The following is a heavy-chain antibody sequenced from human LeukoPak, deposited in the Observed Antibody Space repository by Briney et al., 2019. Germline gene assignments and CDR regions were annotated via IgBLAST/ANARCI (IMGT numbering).Heavy chain of an antibody. Sequence: PGGSLRLSCAASGFTFDDYGMSWVRQAPGKGLEWVPGINWNAGSTNYADSVKGRFTISRDNAKNSLYLQMNSSRAEGTALYYCARGAFYSSGWYENYWGQGTLVTVSS. CDR1: GFTFDDYG. CDR2: INWNAGST. CDR3: ARGAFYSSGWYENY. D-gene: IGHD6-19*01. J-gene: IGHJ4*02. V-gene: IGHV3-20*04.